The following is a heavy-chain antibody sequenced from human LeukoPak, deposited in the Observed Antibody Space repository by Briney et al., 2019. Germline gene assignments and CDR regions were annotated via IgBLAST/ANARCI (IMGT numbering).Heavy chain of an antibody. CDR3: ARDSVTTGQVLYYYYGMDV. CDR1: GFTFSNYA. J-gene: IGHJ6*02. V-gene: IGHV3-30-3*01. CDR2: ISFDGGNK. Sequence: PGGSLRLSCAASGFTFSNYAMHWVRQAPGKGLEWVAVISFDGGNKYYADSVKGRFTISRDNSKNTLYLQMNSLRVEDTAVYYCARDSVTTGQVLYYYYGMDVWGQGTTVTVSS. D-gene: IGHD4-17*01.